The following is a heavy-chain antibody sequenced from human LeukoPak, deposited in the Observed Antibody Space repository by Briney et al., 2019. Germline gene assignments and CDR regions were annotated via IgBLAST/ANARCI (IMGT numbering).Heavy chain of an antibody. CDR3: AKRHYYDPSGYYYYYYFDH. CDR1: GFTFSNYA. J-gene: IGHJ4*02. CDR2: ISGSGGST. D-gene: IGHD3-22*01. Sequence: PGGSLRLSCAASGFTFSNYAISWVRQAPGKGLEWVSGISGSGGSTFYADSVKGRFTISRDNSKNTVYLQMNSLRAEDTAVYYCAKRHYYDPSGYYYYYYFDHWGQGTVVTVSS. V-gene: IGHV3-23*01.